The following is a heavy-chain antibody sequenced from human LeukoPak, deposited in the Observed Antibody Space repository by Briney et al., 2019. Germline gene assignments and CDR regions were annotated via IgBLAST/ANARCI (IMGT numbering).Heavy chain of an antibody. Sequence: ASVKVSCKASGYTFTTYGISWVRQAPGQGLEWMGWISSYNGNTNYAQKLQGRVTMTTDTSTSTAYMELRSLISDDTAVYYCARFPMGDRPESGFDYFDYWGRGTLVTVSS. CDR3: ARFPMGDRPESGFDYFDY. D-gene: IGHD3-16*01. CDR2: ISSYNGNT. J-gene: IGHJ4*02. V-gene: IGHV1-18*01. CDR1: GYTFTTYG.